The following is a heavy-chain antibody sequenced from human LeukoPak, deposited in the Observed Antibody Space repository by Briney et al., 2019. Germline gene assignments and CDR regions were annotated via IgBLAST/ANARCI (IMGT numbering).Heavy chain of an antibody. CDR3: AREDGSGSYYRNWFDP. CDR1: GGSISSSSYY. J-gene: IGHJ5*02. V-gene: IGHV4-39*07. Sequence: SETLSLTCTVSGGSISSSSYYWGWIRQPPGKGLEWIGSIHYSGSTYYNPSLKGRVIISLDMSKNQFSLKLSSLTAADTAVYYCAREDGSGSYYRNWFDPWGQGTLVTVSS. D-gene: IGHD3-10*01. CDR2: IHYSGST.